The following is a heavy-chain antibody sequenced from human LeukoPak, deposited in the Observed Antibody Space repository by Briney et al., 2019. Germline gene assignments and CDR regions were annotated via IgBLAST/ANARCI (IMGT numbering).Heavy chain of an antibody. Sequence: PGGSLRLSCAASGFTFSSYSMNWVRQAPGRGLVGVSRINDDGRSTSYADSVKGRFTISRDNAKNTLYQQMNSLRAEDTAVYYCARVRWGGLYYFDYWGQGTLVTVSS. D-gene: IGHD3-16*01. J-gene: IGHJ4*02. CDR3: ARVRWGGLYYFDY. V-gene: IGHV3-74*01. CDR2: INDDGRST. CDR1: GFTFSSYS.